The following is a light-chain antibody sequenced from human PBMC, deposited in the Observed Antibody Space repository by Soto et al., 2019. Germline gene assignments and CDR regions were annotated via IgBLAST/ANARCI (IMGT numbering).Light chain of an antibody. CDR2: DVS. V-gene: IGLV2-14*01. Sequence: QSALTQPASVSGSPGQSITISCTGTSSDVGGYNYVSWYQQHPGKAPKLMIYDVSNRPSGVSNRFSGSKSGSTASLTISGLQAEDEADYYCSSYTSSSGVFGGGTKLTVL. CDR3: SSYTSSSGV. CDR1: SSDVGGYNY. J-gene: IGLJ3*02.